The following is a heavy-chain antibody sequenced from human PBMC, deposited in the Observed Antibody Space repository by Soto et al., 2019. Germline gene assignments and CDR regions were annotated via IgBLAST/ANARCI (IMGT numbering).Heavy chain of an antibody. V-gene: IGHV3-66*01. CDR2: IYSGGGT. Sequence: EVRLVQSGGGLVQPGGSLRLSCAASLFIVSDNYMSWVRQAPGKGLEWVSLIYSGGGTDYAESVKGRFTISRDNSKNTLYLQMNSLKAEDTGIYYCATRMTTAPYWGQGIVVTVSS. CDR1: LFIVSDNY. J-gene: IGHJ4*02. CDR3: ATRMTTAPY. D-gene: IGHD4-17*01.